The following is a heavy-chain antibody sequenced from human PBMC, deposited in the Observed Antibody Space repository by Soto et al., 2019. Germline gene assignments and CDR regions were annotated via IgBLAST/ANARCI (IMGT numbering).Heavy chain of an antibody. Sequence: QIQLVQSGGEVKKPGASVNLSCKASGYIFNGYGISWVRQAPGQGLEWMGWISPYNGHTEYSQSLQGRLTVTADTPTTTVYMELRSLRSDDTAVYYGARGGSGYHTGRGFAGAMDVWGQGTTVTVSS. CDR1: GYIFNGYG. D-gene: IGHD3-3*01. J-gene: IGHJ6*02. CDR3: ARGGSGYHTGRGFAGAMDV. V-gene: IGHV1-18*04. CDR2: ISPYNGHT.